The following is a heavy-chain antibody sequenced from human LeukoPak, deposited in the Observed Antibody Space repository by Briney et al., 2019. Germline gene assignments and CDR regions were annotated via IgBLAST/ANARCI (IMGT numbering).Heavy chain of an antibody. Sequence: ASVKVSCKTSGCTFINYDINWIRQAPGQGLEWLGWMSANSGNTGYAQKFQGRVTMTRTTSISTAFMELSRLTFEDTAVYYCVRTPPKGDIDYWGQGTLVTVSS. V-gene: IGHV1-8*01. CDR3: VRTPPKGDIDY. CDR2: MSANSGNT. D-gene: IGHD2-21*02. J-gene: IGHJ4*02. CDR1: GCTFINYD.